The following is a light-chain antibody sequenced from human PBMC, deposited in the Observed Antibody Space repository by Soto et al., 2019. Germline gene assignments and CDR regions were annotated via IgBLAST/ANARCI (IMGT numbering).Light chain of an antibody. Sequence: EIVLTQSPATLSLSPGERATLSCRASQSVSSYLAWYQQKPGQAPRLLIYDASNRATGIPARFSGSGSGTDFTLTISRLEPEDFAVYYCQQRSNWPPLTVGQGKRLEIK. J-gene: IGKJ5*01. V-gene: IGKV3-11*01. CDR2: DAS. CDR3: QQRSNWPPLT. CDR1: QSVSSY.